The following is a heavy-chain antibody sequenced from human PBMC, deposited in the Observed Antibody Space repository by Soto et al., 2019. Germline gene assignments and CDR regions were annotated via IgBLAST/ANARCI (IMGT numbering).Heavy chain of an antibody. CDR1: GGSVSSGPYY. J-gene: IGHJ3*02. V-gene: IGHV4-61*01. CDR2: IYNTGST. CDR3: ASGVEYYHFWSGSRHHVDPAAFDI. D-gene: IGHD3-3*01. Sequence: PSETLSLTCTVSGGSVSSGPYYWTWIRQPPGKGLEWIGYIYNTGSTDYNPSLKSRVTISVDTSKNQFSLKLSSVTAADTAVYSCASGVEYYHFWSGSRHHVDPAAFDIWGQGTMVTVSS.